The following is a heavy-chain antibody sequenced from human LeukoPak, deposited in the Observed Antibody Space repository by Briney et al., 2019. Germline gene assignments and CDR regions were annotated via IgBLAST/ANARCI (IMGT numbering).Heavy chain of an antibody. D-gene: IGHD2-15*01. Sequence: GESLKISCKGSGYSINNYWIGWVRQMPGKGLEWMGIIYPADSDIRYSPSFQGQVTISADESISTAYLQWSSLKASDTAMYYCARQEYCSGGSCYTWFDPWGQGTLVTVSS. CDR2: IYPADSDI. CDR3: ARQEYCSGGSCYTWFDP. V-gene: IGHV5-51*01. CDR1: GYSINNYW. J-gene: IGHJ5*02.